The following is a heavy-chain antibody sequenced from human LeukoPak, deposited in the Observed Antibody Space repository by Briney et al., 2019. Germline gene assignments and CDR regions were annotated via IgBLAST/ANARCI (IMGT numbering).Heavy chain of an antibody. V-gene: IGHV4-59*01. D-gene: IGHD6-19*01. Sequence: KPSETLSLTCTVSGGSISSYYWSWIRQPPGKGLEWIGYIYYSGSTNYNPSLKSRVTISVDTSKNQFSLKLSSVTAADTAVYYCARDLGVAVAGTGYFDLWGRGTLVTVSS. CDR1: GGSISSYY. CDR3: ARDLGVAVAGTGYFDL. CDR2: IYYSGST. J-gene: IGHJ2*01.